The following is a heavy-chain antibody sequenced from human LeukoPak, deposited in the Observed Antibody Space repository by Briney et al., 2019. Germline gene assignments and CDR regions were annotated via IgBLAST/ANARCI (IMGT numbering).Heavy chain of an antibody. J-gene: IGHJ6*03. CDR3: AKDSATIFGVGEYYMDV. V-gene: IGHV3-43D*03. CDR1: GFTFDDYA. CDR2: ISWDGGST. D-gene: IGHD3-3*01. Sequence: PGGSLRLSCAASGFTFDDYAMHWVRQAPGKGLEWVSLISWDGGSTCYADSVKGRFTISRDNSKNSLYLQMNSLRAEDTALYYCAKDSATIFGVGEYYMDVWGKGTTVTVSS.